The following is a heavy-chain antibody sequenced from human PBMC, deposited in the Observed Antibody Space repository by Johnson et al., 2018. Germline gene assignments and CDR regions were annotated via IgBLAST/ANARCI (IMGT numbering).Heavy chain of an antibody. Sequence: VQLLESGGGVVQPGRSLRLSCAASGFTFSSYAMHWVRQAPGKGLEWVAVISYDGSNKYYADSVKGRFTISREKSKNTLYLQMNSLRAEDTAVDYCAKDWALVRLWSIYYYYGMDVWGKGTTVTVSS. V-gene: IGHV3-30*04. D-gene: IGHD5-18*01. J-gene: IGHJ6*04. CDR2: ISYDGSNK. CDR3: AKDWALVRLWSIYYYYGMDV. CDR1: GFTFSSYA.